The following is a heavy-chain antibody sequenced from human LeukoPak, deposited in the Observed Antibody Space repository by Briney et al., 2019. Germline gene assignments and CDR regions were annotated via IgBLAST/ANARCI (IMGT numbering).Heavy chain of an antibody. Sequence: ASVKVSCKASGYTFTSYYMHWVRQAPGQGLEWMGWINTNTGNPTYAQGFTGRFVFSLDTSVSTAYIQISSLKTEDTAVYFCARSQTYGDHPPFDYWGQGTLVTVSS. V-gene: IGHV7-4-1*02. CDR1: GYTFTSYY. D-gene: IGHD4-17*01. J-gene: IGHJ4*02. CDR3: ARSQTYGDHPPFDY. CDR2: INTNTGNP.